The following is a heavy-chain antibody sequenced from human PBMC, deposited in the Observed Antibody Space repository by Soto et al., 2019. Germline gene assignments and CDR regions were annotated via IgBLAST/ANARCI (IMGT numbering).Heavy chain of an antibody. V-gene: IGHV3-74*01. CDR2: IHSDGSTT. Sequence: EVQLVESEGGLVQRGGALRLSFAASGFTFNYYWMHWVRQAPGQGLVWVSHIHSDGSTTTYADSVKGRFTISRDNAKNTLYLKMNSLRAEDTAVYYCVRGDKGGFDLWGQGTTVTVSS. CDR1: GFTFNYYW. D-gene: IGHD2-21*02. CDR3: VRGDKGGFDL. J-gene: IGHJ3*01.